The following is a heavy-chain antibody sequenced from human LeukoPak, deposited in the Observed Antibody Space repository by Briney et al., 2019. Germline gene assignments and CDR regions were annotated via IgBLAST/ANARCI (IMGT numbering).Heavy chain of an antibody. J-gene: IGHJ4*02. CDR1: GFTFSSYG. V-gene: IGHV3-30*18. Sequence: GGSLRLSCAASGFTFSSYGMHWVRQAPGKGLEWVAVISYDGSNKYYADSVKGRFTISRDNSKNTLYLQMNSLRAEDTAVYYCAKQNGYSHVGYFDYWGQGTLVTVSS. CDR2: ISYDGSNK. D-gene: IGHD5-18*01. CDR3: AKQNGYSHVGYFDY.